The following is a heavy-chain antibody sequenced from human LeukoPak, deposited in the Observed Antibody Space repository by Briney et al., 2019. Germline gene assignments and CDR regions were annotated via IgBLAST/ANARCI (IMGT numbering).Heavy chain of an antibody. CDR1: GFTFSSYG. D-gene: IGHD3-3*01. CDR3: ARGLAVWLLSREDYYYMDV. V-gene: IGHV3-33*01. CDR2: IWYDGSNK. Sequence: GRSLRLSCAASGFTFSSYGMHWVRQAPGKGLEWVGVIWYDGSNKYYADSVKGRFTISRDNSKITLYLQMNSLRADDTAVYDCARGLAVWLLSREDYYYMDVWGKGTTVTVSS. J-gene: IGHJ6*03.